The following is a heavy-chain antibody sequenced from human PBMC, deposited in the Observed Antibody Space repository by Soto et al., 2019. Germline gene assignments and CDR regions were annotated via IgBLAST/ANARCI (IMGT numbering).Heavy chain of an antibody. CDR2: IAYSGHT. D-gene: IGHD2-15*01. J-gene: IGHJ6*02. CDR1: GDSSGRTSD. CDR3: ARLTGTYSQGFFYYGVDV. Sequence: QLQLQESGPGLEKPSETLSLTCTVSGDSSGRTSDWGWIRQPPGKGLEWIGSIAYSGHTYYNPSPKSRVTLSVDPPKNAFSLNRGSVPAADTAVYYCARLTGTYSQGFFYYGVDVWGQGTTVTVS. V-gene: IGHV4-39*01.